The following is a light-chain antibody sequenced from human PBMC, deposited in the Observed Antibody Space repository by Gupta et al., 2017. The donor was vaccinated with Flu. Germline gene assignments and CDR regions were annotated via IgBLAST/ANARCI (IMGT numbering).Light chain of an antibody. V-gene: IGLV2-18*02. CDR1: SSDIGHYNR. J-gene: IGLJ1*01. CDR3: TSYTSSYTYV. CDR2: EVS. Sequence: QSALPQPPSVSGSPGRSVTISCAGTSSDIGHYNRVSWYQQSPGTAPKLMIYEVSNRPSGGPDRFSGSKSGNTASLTISGLQAEDEGDFYCTSYTSSYTYVFGTGTKVTVL.